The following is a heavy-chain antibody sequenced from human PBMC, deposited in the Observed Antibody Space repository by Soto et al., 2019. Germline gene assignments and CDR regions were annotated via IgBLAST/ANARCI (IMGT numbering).Heavy chain of an antibody. D-gene: IGHD4-17*01. V-gene: IGHV1-69*13. CDR3: ASYDYGGNSAT. Sequence: GASVKVSCKASGGTFSSYAISWVRQAPGQGLEWMGGIIPIFGTANYAQKFQGRVTITADESTSTAYMELSSLRSEDTAVYYCASYDYGGNSATWGQGTLVTVSS. CDR1: GGTFSSYA. J-gene: IGHJ5*02. CDR2: IIPIFGTA.